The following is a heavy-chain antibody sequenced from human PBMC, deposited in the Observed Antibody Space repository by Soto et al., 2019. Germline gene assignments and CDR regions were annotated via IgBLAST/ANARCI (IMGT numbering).Heavy chain of an antibody. CDR3: ARSQGSSTSLEIYYYYYYGMDV. D-gene: IGHD2-2*01. Sequence: QVQLVQSGAEVKKPGSSVKVSCKASGGTFSSYAISWVRQAPGQGLEWMGGITPISDTTNYAQKFQGRVTITVDESTSTAYMELSSLRSEDTAVYYCARSQGSSTSLEIYYYYYYGMDVWGQGTTVTVSS. V-gene: IGHV1-69*01. CDR1: GGTFSSYA. J-gene: IGHJ6*02. CDR2: ITPISDTT.